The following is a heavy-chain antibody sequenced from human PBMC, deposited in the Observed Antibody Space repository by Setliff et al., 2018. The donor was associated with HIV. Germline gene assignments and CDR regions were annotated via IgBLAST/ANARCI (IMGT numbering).Heavy chain of an antibody. Sequence: PGGSLRLSCEASGFTFSNYGMHWVRQAPGEGLEWVAVIWYDGTNKYYGDSVNGRFTISRDNSKNTLYLEMASLRVEDTAVYSCAREELSAFSYGDRYWYFSLWGRGTLVTVS. CDR3: AREELSAFSYGDRYWYFSL. CDR2: IWYDGTNK. J-gene: IGHJ2*01. D-gene: IGHD3-16*01. V-gene: IGHV3-33*08. CDR1: GFTFSNYG.